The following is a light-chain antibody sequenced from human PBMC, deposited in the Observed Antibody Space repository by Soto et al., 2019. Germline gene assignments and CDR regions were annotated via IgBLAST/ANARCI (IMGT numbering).Light chain of an antibody. CDR3: QQSHSTRT. J-gene: IGKJ1*01. CDR2: GAS. CDR1: QSISSY. Sequence: DIQMTQSPSSLSASVGDRVTITCRASQSISSYLNWYQQKPGKAPKLLIYGASSLQSGVPSRFSGSGSGTDFTLTISSLQPEDFASYYCQQSHSTRTFGQGTKVEIK. V-gene: IGKV1-39*01.